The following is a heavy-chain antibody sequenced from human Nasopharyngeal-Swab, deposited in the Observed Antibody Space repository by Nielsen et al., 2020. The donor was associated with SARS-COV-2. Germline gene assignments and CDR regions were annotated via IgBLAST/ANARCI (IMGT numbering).Heavy chain of an antibody. D-gene: IGHD2-2*01. J-gene: IGHJ4*02. Sequence: VRQAPGKGLEWVAVISYDGSNKYYADSVKGRFTISRDNSKNTLYLQMNSLRAEDTAVYYCAKESGYCSSTSCYAPVPFDYWGQGTLVTVSS. CDR3: AKESGYCSSTSCYAPVPFDY. CDR2: ISYDGSNK. V-gene: IGHV3-30*07.